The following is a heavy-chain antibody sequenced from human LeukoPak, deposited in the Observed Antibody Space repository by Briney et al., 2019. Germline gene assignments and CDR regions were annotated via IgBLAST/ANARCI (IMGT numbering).Heavy chain of an antibody. CDR1: GDVISTYY. Sequence: SETLSLTCTLSGDVISTYYWNWIRQTPGKGLEWIGHISYGSTDYNPPLKSRVTISVDTSKNEFSLKLRSVTAADTAVYFCARDQRHSYGRYFDPWSQGTLVSVSS. V-gene: IGHV4-59*12. D-gene: IGHD5-18*01. J-gene: IGHJ4*02. CDR2: ISYGST. CDR3: ARDQRHSYGRYFDP.